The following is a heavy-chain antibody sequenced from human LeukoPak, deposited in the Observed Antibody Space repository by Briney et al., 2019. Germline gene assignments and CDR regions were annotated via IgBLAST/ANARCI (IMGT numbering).Heavy chain of an antibody. J-gene: IGHJ5*02. V-gene: IGHV1-18*01. CDR1: GYTFTSYG. CDR2: ISAYNGNT. D-gene: IGHD5-24*01. CDR3: ARDQGDGYKWNWLDP. Sequence: ASVKVSCKASGYTFTSYGISWVRQAPGQGLEWMGWISAYNGNTNYAQKLQGRVTMTTDTSTSTAYMELRSLRSDDTAVYYCARDQGDGYKWNWLDPWGQGTLVTVSS.